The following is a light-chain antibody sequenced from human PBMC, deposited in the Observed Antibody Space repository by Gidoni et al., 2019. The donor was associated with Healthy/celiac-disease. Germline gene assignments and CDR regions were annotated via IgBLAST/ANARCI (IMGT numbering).Light chain of an antibody. Sequence: EIVLTQSPATLSLSPGERATLSCRASQSVSSSYLAWYQQKPGQAPRLRIYGASSRATGIPDRFSGSGSGTDFTLTISRLEPEDFAVYYCQKYGSSRTFGQGTKVEIK. V-gene: IGKV3-20*01. J-gene: IGKJ1*01. CDR1: QSVSSSY. CDR2: GAS. CDR3: QKYGSSRT.